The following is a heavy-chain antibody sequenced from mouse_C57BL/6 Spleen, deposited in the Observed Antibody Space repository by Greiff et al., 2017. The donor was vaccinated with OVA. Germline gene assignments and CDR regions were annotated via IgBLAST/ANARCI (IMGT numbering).Heavy chain of an antibody. Sequence: QVQLKQPGAELVKPGASVKMSCKASGYTFTSYWITWVKQRPGQGLEWIGDSYPGSGSTNYNEQFKSKATLTVDTSSSTAYMQLSSLTSADSAFYFCARNYGSVFDFWGPGTTLTVSA. J-gene: IGHJ2*01. D-gene: IGHD1-1*01. CDR1: GYTFTSYW. CDR2: SYPGSGST. V-gene: IGHV1-55*01. CDR3: ARNYGSVFDF.